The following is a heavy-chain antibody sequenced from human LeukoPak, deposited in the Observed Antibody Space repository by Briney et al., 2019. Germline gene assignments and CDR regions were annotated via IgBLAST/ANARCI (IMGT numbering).Heavy chain of an antibody. CDR3: ARGLEEGDDRDY. D-gene: IGHD2-21*01. Sequence: SETLSLTCTVSGGSISSYYWSWIRQPPGKGLEWIGYIYYSGSTNYNPSLKSRVTISVDTSKNQFSLKLSSVTAADTAVYYCARGLEEGDDRDYWGQGTLVTVSS. CDR2: IYYSGST. J-gene: IGHJ4*02. V-gene: IGHV4-59*01. CDR1: GGSISSYY.